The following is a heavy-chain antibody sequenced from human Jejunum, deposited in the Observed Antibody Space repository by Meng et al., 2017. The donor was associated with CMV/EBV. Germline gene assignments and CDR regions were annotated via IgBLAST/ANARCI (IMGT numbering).Heavy chain of an antibody. Sequence: QVTQLRSGSGLKEPGASVNVSCKASGYTFTRYPMNWVRPAPGQGLEWMGWINTSTGNPTYAQGFTGRFVFSLDTSVSTAYLQINSLRADDTAVYYCARDSPLDGYSLLDYWGQGTLVTVSS. CDR3: ARDSPLDGYSLLDY. D-gene: IGHD5-24*01. CDR2: INTSTGNP. CDR1: GYTFTRYP. J-gene: IGHJ4*02. V-gene: IGHV7-4-1*02.